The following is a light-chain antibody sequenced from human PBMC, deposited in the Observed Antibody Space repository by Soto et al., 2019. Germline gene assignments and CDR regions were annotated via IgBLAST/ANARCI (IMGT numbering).Light chain of an antibody. CDR1: NIGSKN. V-gene: IGLV3-9*01. CDR3: QVWDSSPHVV. CDR2: RDS. Sequence: SYELTQPLSVSVALGQTARITCGGNNIGSKNVHWYQQKPGQAPVLVIYRDSNRPSGIPERFSGSNSGNTATLTISRAQAGDEADYYCQVWDSSPHVVFGGGTKVTV. J-gene: IGLJ2*01.